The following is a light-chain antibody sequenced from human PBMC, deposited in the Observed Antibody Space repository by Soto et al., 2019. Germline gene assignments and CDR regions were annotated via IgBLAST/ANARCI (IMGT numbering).Light chain of an antibody. V-gene: IGKV1-5*01. Sequence: DIQMTQSPSTLSSSVGDRVTITCRASQSLNGRLACYQQMPGQAPNLPIYDVSTLESGVPSRFSGTGFETEFTHTSIGLQPDDFAAYYCQLYIYYSTFGPGTMVVTK. CDR1: QSLNGR. CDR2: DVS. CDR3: QLYIYYST. J-gene: IGKJ1*01.